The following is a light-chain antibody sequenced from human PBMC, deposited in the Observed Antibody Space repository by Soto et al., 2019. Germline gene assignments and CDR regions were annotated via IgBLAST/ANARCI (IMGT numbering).Light chain of an antibody. V-gene: IGLV2-23*03. Sequence: QSALTQPASVSGSPGQSITISCTGTSSDVGSYNLVSWYQQHPGKAPKLMIYEGSKRPSGVSNRFSGSKSGNTASLTISGLQAEDEDDYYCCSYAGGSTFVVFGGGTKLTVL. CDR2: EGS. CDR1: SSDVGSYNL. CDR3: CSYAGGSTFVV. J-gene: IGLJ2*01.